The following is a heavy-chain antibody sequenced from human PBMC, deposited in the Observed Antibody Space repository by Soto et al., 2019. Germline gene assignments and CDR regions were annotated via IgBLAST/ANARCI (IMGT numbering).Heavy chain of an antibody. J-gene: IGHJ4*02. CDR1: GFTFSSYG. D-gene: IGHD6-19*01. Sequence: QVQLVESGGGVVQPGRSLRLSCAASGFTFSSYGMHWVRQAPGKGLEWVAVIWYDGSNKYYAGSVKGRFTISRDNSENTLYLQMNSLRAEDTAVYYCARSGTRQGDVYSSGLGVLDYWGQGTLVTVSS. CDR3: ARSGTRQGDVYSSGLGVLDY. V-gene: IGHV3-33*01. CDR2: IWYDGSNK.